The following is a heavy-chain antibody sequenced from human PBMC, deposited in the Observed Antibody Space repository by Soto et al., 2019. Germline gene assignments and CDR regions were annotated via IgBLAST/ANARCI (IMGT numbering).Heavy chain of an antibody. V-gene: IGHV4-4*02. CDR3: ERASGNYCSGGSCRGYFDY. J-gene: IGHJ4*02. D-gene: IGHD2-15*01. Sequence: SETLSLTCAVSGGSISSSNWWSWVRQPPGKGLEWIGEIYHSGSTNYNPSLKSRVTISVDKSKNQFSLKLSSVTAADTAVYYCERASGNYCSGGSCRGYFDYWGQGTLGTVS. CDR1: GGSISSSNW. CDR2: IYHSGST.